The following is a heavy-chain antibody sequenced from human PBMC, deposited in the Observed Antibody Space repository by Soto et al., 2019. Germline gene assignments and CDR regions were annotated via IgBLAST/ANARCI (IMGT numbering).Heavy chain of an antibody. CDR1: GFTFSSYS. J-gene: IGHJ5*02. D-gene: IGHD5-18*01. CDR2: ISSSSSYI. CDR3: ARATIRGYSSNNWFDP. Sequence: GGSLRLSCAASGFTFSSYSMNWVRQAPGKGLEWVSSISSSSSYIYYADSVKGRFTISRDNAKNSLYLQMNSLRAEDTAVYYCARATIRGYSSNNWFDPWGQGTLVTVSS. V-gene: IGHV3-21*01.